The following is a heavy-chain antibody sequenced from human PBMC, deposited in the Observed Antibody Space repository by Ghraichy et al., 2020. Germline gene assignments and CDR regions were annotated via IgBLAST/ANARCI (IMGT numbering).Heavy chain of an antibody. V-gene: IGHV3-30-3*01. CDR3: ARDIKSSSWSYYYYAMDV. J-gene: IGHJ6*02. CDR1: GFTFSTYS. CDR2: VSYDGISK. D-gene: IGHD6-13*01. Sequence: GGSLRLSCAASGFTFSTYSMHWVRQAPGKGLEWVAVVSYDGISKYYADSVKRRFTISRDNSKNTLYLQMNSLRGQDTAVYYCARDIKSSSWSYYYYAMDVWGHGTTVTFSS.